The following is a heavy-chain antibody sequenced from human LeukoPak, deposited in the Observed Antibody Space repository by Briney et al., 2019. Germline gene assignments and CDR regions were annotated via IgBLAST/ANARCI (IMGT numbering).Heavy chain of an antibody. CDR3: ARGGDCYSALGAFDI. Sequence: SETLSLTCTVSGGSISSYYWSWIRQPPGKGLEWIGYIYYSGSTNYNPSLKSRVTISVDTSKNQFSLKLSSVTAADTAVYYCARGGDCYSALGAFDIWGQGTMVTVSS. V-gene: IGHV4-59*01. D-gene: IGHD5-24*01. CDR1: GGSISSYY. CDR2: IYYSGST. J-gene: IGHJ3*02.